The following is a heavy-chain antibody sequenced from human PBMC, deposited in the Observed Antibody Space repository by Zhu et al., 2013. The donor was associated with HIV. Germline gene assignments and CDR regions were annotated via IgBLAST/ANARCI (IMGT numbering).Heavy chain of an antibody. CDR3: ARTAGYSSGWYQGYFDY. CDR2: INPNTGGT. D-gene: IGHD6-19*01. Sequence: QVQLVQSGSEVKKPGASVKVSCKASGYTFTGYYIHWVRQAPGQGLEWMGWINPNTGGTNYAQKFQGRVTMTRDTSMSTVYMELSSLRSDDTAVYYCARTAGYSSGWYQGYFDYWGQGTLVTVSS. J-gene: IGHJ4*02. V-gene: IGHV1-2*02. CDR1: GYTFTGYY.